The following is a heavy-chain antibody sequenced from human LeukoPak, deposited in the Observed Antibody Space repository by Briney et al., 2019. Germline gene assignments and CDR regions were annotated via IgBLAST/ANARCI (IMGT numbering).Heavy chain of an antibody. CDR1: GGSISSYY. J-gene: IGHJ4*02. Sequence: SETLFLTCTVSGGSISSYYWSWIRQPPGKGLEWIGYIYDSGSTNYNPSLKSRVTISVDTSKNQFSRKLSSVTAADTAVYYCARVEPPEYYFDYWGQGTLVTVSS. CDR2: IYDSGST. CDR3: ARVEPPEYYFDY. V-gene: IGHV4-59*01.